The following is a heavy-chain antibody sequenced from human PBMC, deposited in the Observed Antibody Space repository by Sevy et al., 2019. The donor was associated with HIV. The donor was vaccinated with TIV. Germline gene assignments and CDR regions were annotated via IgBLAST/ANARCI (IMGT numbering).Heavy chain of an antibody. CDR1: GDSISSGGYY. CDR2: IYYTGPT. Sequence: SETLSLTCSVSGDSISSGGYYWSWIRQHPGKGLAWLGDIYYTGPTYYNPSLQSRVTISIDTSKNQFSLKLSSVTAADTAVYYCARKLGGYSFGRHTEGSFDYWGQGTLVTVSS. D-gene: IGHD5-18*01. J-gene: IGHJ4*02. V-gene: IGHV4-31*03. CDR3: ARKLGGYSFGRHTEGSFDY.